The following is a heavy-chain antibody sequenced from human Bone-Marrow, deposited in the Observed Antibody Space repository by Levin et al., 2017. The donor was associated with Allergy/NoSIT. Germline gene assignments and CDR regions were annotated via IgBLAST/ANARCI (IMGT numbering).Heavy chain of an antibody. Sequence: SQTLSLTCTVSGDSIRSYYWSWIRQPPEKGLEWIGYIYYSGSTNYNPSLKSRVTISIDTSKNQFSLKLSSVTAADTAVYYGARRSCSGGTCYSGSHGMDVWGQGTTVTVSS. CDR2: IYYSGST. D-gene: IGHD2-15*01. J-gene: IGHJ6*02. CDR3: ARRSCSGGTCYSGSHGMDV. V-gene: IGHV4-59*08. CDR1: GDSIRSYY.